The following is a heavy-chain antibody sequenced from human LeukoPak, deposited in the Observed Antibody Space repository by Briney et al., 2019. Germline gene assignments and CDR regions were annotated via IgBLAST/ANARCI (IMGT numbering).Heavy chain of an antibody. D-gene: IGHD6-6*01. CDR1: GFTFGSHA. Sequence: GGSLRLSCATSGFTFGSHAMSWVRQAPGKGLEWVSSISAGGGGTSYADSVKGRITISRDNSKNTVYLQMNSLRAEDTAVYFCVKTFQYSSNWYDYGGQGTLVTVSS. CDR3: VKTFQYSSNWYDY. CDR2: ISAGGGGT. V-gene: IGHV3-23*01. J-gene: IGHJ5*01.